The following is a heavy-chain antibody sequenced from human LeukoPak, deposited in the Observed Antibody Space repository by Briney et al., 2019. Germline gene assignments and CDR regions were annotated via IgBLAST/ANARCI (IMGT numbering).Heavy chain of an antibody. D-gene: IGHD3-10*01. V-gene: IGHV3-11*01. Sequence: GGSLRLSCAASGFTFSSYWMSWVRQAPGKGLEGVSYISSSGSTIYYADSVKGRFTISRDNAKNSLYLQMNSLRAEDTAVYYCASLGSLYDSGYYFDSWGQGTLVTVSS. CDR1: GFTFSSYW. J-gene: IGHJ4*02. CDR3: ASLGSLYDSGYYFDS. CDR2: ISSSGSTI.